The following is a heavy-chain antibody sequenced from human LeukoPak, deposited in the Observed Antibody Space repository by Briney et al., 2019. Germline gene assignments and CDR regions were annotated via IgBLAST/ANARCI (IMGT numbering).Heavy chain of an antibody. J-gene: IGHJ4*02. CDR2: VSSSGGNI. D-gene: IGHD3-22*01. CDR3: ARDLNYYDSSGYGLDY. V-gene: IGHV3-48*03. CDR1: GFTFSIYE. Sequence: GGSLRLSCAASGFTFSIYEMNWVRQAPGKGLEWVSYVSSSGGNIYYADSVKGRLTISRNNAKNSLYLQMNSLRAEDTAVYYCARDLNYYDSSGYGLDYWGQGTLVTVSS.